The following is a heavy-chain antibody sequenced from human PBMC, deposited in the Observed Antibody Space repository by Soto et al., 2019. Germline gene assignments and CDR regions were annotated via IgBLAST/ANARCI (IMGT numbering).Heavy chain of an antibody. Sequence: EVQLVESGGGLVQPGGSLRLSCAASGFTFSSYWMSWVRQAPGEGLEWVANIKQDGSEKYYVDSVKGRFTISRDNAKNSLYLQMNSLRAEDTAVYYCARDPDSSGWHVDYWGQGTLVTVSS. D-gene: IGHD6-19*01. J-gene: IGHJ4*02. CDR3: ARDPDSSGWHVDY. CDR2: IKQDGSEK. CDR1: GFTFSSYW. V-gene: IGHV3-7*01.